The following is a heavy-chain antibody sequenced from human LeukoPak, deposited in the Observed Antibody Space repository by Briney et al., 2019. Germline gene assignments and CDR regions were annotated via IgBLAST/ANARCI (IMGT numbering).Heavy chain of an antibody. D-gene: IGHD2-8*01. V-gene: IGHV4-39*07. J-gene: IGHJ6*03. CDR3: ARVLYRPYYYYYMGV. Sequence: PSETLSLTCTVSGGSISSSSHYWGWIRQPPGKGLEWIGSIYYSGGTYYNPSLKSRVTISVDTSKNQFSLKLNSVAAADTAVYYCARVLYRPYYYYYMGVWGKGTTVTVSS. CDR1: GGSISSSSHY. CDR2: IYYSGGT.